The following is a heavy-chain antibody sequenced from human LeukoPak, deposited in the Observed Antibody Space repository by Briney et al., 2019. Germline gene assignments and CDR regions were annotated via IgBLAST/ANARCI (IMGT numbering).Heavy chain of an antibody. CDR3: AREAVFLVDGLRGFDP. D-gene: IGHD2/OR15-2a*01. J-gene: IGHJ5*02. V-gene: IGHV4-39*02. CDR1: GGSISSSSYY. Sequence: KASETLSLTCTVSGGSISSSSYYWGWIRQPPGKGLEWIGSIYYSGSTYHNPSLKSRVTISVDTSKNQFSLKLSSVTAADTAVYYCAREAVFLVDGLRGFDPWGQGTLVTVSS. CDR2: IYYSGST.